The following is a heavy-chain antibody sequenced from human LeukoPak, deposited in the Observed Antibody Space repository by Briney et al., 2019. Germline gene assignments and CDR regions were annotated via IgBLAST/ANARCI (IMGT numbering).Heavy chain of an antibody. D-gene: IGHD5-18*01. CDR3: ARGSDTAMVPLSY. CDR1: GFTFSDYY. CDR2: ISSSGSNI. J-gene: IGHJ4*02. Sequence: GGSLRLSCAASGFTFSDYYMSWIRQAPGKGLEWVSYISSSGSNIYYADSVKGRFTISRDNAKNSLYLQMNSLRAEDTAVYYCARGSDTAMVPLSYWGQGTLVTVSS. V-gene: IGHV3-11*01.